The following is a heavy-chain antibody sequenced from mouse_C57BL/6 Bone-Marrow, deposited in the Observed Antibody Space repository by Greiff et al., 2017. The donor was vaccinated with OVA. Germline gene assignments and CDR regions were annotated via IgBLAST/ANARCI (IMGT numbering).Heavy chain of an antibody. CDR3: ASDGNYPLDY. V-gene: IGHV1-42*01. Sequence: EVQLQQSGPELVKPGASVKISCKASGYSFTGYYMNWVKQSPEKSLEWIGEINPSTGGTTYNQKFKAKATLTVDKSSSTAYMQLKSLTSEDSAVYYCASDGNYPLDYWGQGTTLTVSS. J-gene: IGHJ2*01. CDR2: INPSTGGT. D-gene: IGHD2-1*01. CDR1: GYSFTGYY.